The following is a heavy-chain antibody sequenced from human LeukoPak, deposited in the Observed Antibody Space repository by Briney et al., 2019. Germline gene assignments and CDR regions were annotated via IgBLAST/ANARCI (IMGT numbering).Heavy chain of an antibody. CDR2: IYYSGST. Sequence: SQTLSLTCTVSGGSISSGGYYWSWIRQHPGKGLEWIGYIYYSGSTYYNPSLKSRVTISVDTSKNQFFLKLSSVTAADTAVYYCARGPLSSGPVYFDYWGQGTLVSVSS. CDR1: GGSISSGGYY. CDR3: ARGPLSSGPVYFDY. V-gene: IGHV4-31*03. J-gene: IGHJ4*02. D-gene: IGHD3-22*01.